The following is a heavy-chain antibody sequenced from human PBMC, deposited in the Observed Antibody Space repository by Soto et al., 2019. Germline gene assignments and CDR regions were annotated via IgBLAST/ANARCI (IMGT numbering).Heavy chain of an antibody. J-gene: IGHJ4*02. Sequence: SRRLSCAASGFTCSSYAMHWVRQAPGKGLEWVAVISYDGSNKYYADSVKGRFTISRDNSKNTLYLQMNSLRAEDTAVYYCARDFDYWGQGTLVTVSS. V-gene: IGHV3-30-3*01. CDR2: ISYDGSNK. CDR1: GFTCSSYA. CDR3: ARDFDY.